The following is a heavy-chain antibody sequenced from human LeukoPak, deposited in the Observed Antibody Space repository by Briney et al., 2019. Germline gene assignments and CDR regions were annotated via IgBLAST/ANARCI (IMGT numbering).Heavy chain of an antibody. V-gene: IGHV1-18*01. D-gene: IGHD3-22*01. J-gene: IGHJ4*02. CDR3: ARDPLYDSSGYYYPFDY. CDR1: GGTFSSYA. CDR2: ISAYNGNT. Sequence: ASVKVSCKASGGTFSSYAISWVRQAPGQGLEWMGWISAYNGNTNYAQKLQGRVTMTTDTSTSTAYMELRSLRSDDTAVYYCARDPLYDSSGYYYPFDYWGQGTLVTVSS.